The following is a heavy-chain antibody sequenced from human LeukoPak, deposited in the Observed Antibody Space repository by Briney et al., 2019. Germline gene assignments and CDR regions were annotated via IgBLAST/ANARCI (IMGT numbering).Heavy chain of an antibody. CDR2: IIPIFGTA. Sequence: SVKVSCKASGGTFSSYAISWVRQAPGQGLEWMGGIIPIFGTANYAQKFQGRVTITADESTSTAYMELRSLRSDDTAVYYCARNHYYDILTGYVTYGMDVWGQGTTVTVSS. J-gene: IGHJ6*02. CDR1: GGTFSSYA. D-gene: IGHD3-9*01. V-gene: IGHV1-69*13. CDR3: ARNHYYDILTGYVTYGMDV.